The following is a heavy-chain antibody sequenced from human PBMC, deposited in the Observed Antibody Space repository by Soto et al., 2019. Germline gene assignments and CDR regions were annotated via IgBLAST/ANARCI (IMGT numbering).Heavy chain of an antibody. CDR2: IYPADSDT. CDR1: GYNFITYW. V-gene: IGHV5-51*01. Sequence: PGESLKVSSKGAGYNFITYWIGWVRQMPGKGLEWMGVIYPADSDTRYSPSFEGQVAFSADKSLTTAYLQWSSLKASDTARYYCARRRAWNDAFDFWGQGTLVTVSS. CDR3: ARRRAWNDAFDF. D-gene: IGHD1-1*01. J-gene: IGHJ4*02.